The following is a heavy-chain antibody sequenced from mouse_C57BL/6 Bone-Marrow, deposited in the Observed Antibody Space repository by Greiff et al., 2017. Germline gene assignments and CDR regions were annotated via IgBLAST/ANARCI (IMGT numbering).Heavy chain of an antibody. CDR2: IYPGDGDT. Sequence: QVQLKESGAELVKPGASVKISCKASGYAFSSYWMNWVKQRPGKGLEWIGQIYPGDGDTNYNGKFKGKATLTADKSSSTAYMQLSSLTSEDSAVYFCARGEYYGSSLYYFDYWGQGTTLTVSS. J-gene: IGHJ2*01. CDR3: ARGEYYGSSLYYFDY. CDR1: GYAFSSYW. D-gene: IGHD1-1*01. V-gene: IGHV1-80*01.